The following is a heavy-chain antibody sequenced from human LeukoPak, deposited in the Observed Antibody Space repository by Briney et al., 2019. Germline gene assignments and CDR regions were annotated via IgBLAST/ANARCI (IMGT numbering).Heavy chain of an antibody. Sequence: SETLSLTCTVSGGSISSYYWSWIRQPPGKGLEWIGNIYYSGGTNYNPSLKSRVTISVDTSKNQFSLKMSSVTAADTAVYYCARTGGSYSSPFEYWGQGTLVTVSS. V-gene: IGHV4-59*01. J-gene: IGHJ4*02. CDR1: GGSISSYY. CDR3: ARTGGSYSSPFEY. CDR2: IYYSGGT. D-gene: IGHD1-26*01.